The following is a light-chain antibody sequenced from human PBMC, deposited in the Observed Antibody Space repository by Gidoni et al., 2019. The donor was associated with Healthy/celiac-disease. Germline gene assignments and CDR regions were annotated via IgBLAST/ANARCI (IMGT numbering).Light chain of an antibody. CDR1: QRISSY. CDR2: AAS. J-gene: IGKJ3*01. Sequence: DIQMTQSPSSLSASVGDRVTITCRASQRISSYLNCYQQKPGKAPKLLIYAASSLQSGVPSRFSGSGSGTDFTLTISSLQPEDFATYYCQQSYSTPLLSFGPGTKVVIK. CDR3: QQSYSTPLLS. V-gene: IGKV1-39*01.